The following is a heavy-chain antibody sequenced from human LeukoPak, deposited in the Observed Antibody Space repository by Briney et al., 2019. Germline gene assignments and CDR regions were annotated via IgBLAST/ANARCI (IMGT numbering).Heavy chain of an antibody. D-gene: IGHD3-22*01. J-gene: IGHJ4*02. CDR2: ISSSSSNT. CDR1: GFTFSSYS. V-gene: IGHV3-21*01. Sequence: GGSLRLSCAASGFTFSSYSMNWVRQAPGKGLGWVSSISSSSSNTYYADSVKGRFTISRDNAKNTLYLQMNRLRAEDTAVYYCARGNSSGYYYPVYYFDYWGQGTLVTVSS. CDR3: ARGNSSGYYYPVYYFDY.